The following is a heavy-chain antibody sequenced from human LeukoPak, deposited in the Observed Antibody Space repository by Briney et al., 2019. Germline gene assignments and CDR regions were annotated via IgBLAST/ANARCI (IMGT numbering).Heavy chain of an antibody. D-gene: IGHD3-3*02. CDR2: INQDGSVK. Sequence: PGGSLRLSCAASTFPFSTYWMTWVRQAPGKGPEFVANINQDGSVKNYVDSVKGRFTISRDNAKNSLYLQMNSLRADDTAVYYCARDPGFSNFDYWGQGTLVTVSS. CDR3: ARDPGFSNFDY. V-gene: IGHV3-7*01. CDR1: TFPFSTYW. J-gene: IGHJ4*02.